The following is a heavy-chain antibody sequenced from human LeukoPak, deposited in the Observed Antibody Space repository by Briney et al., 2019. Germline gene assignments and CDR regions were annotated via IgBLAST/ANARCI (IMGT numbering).Heavy chain of an antibody. CDR2: IHGSGST. J-gene: IGHJ4*02. CDR3: ARDGGYDSGVFDF. CDR1: GVSINIYY. V-gene: IGHV4-4*07. D-gene: IGHD3-22*01. Sequence: PSETLSLTCNVSGVSINIYYWSWLRQTPGKGLEWIGRIHGSGSTNYNPSLKNRVTISIDESKNHLSLSLRSVTAADTALYFCARDGGYDSGVFDFWGQGTLVTVSS.